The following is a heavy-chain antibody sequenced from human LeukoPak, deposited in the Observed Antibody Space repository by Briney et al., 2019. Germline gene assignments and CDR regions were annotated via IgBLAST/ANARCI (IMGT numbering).Heavy chain of an antibody. V-gene: IGHV4-59*12. CDR3: ARGQPQRHSSGWYVNWFDP. CDR2: IYYSGTT. D-gene: IGHD6-19*01. CDR1: GASISSSY. Sequence: SETLSLTCTVSGASISSSYWSWIRQPPGKGLEWIGYIYYSGTTKYNPSLKSRVTISVDTSKNQFSLKVNSVAAADTAVYYCARGQPQRHSSGWYVNWFDPWGQGTLVTVSS. J-gene: IGHJ5*02.